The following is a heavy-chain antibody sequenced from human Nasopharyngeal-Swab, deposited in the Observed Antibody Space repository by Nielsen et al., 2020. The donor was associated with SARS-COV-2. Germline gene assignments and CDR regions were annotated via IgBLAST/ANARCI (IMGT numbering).Heavy chain of an antibody. Sequence: ETLSLTCTVSGGSISSSSYYWGWIRQPPGKGLEWIGSIYYSGSTYYNPSLKSRVTISVDTSKNQFSLKLSSVTAADTAVYYCARLQSADCSSTSCPIDYYYYMDVWGKGTTVTVSS. V-gene: IGHV4-39*01. CDR1: GGSISSSSYY. CDR2: IYYSGST. D-gene: IGHD2-2*01. J-gene: IGHJ6*03. CDR3: ARLQSADCSSTSCPIDYYYYMDV.